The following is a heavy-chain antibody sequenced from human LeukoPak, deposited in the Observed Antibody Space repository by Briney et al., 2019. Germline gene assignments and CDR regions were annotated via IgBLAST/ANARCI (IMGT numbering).Heavy chain of an antibody. D-gene: IGHD6-13*01. J-gene: IGHJ4*02. CDR1: GFTFSGHS. CDR3: ARDQVLQPLGLNDH. Sequence: GGSLRLSCAASGFTFSGHSMNWVRQAPGKGLEWVSSISSGNSYIYYADSVKGRFTISRDDAKNSLYLQMSSLRAEDTAVYYCARDQVLQPLGLNDHWGQGTLVTVSS. CDR2: ISSGNSYI. V-gene: IGHV3-21*06.